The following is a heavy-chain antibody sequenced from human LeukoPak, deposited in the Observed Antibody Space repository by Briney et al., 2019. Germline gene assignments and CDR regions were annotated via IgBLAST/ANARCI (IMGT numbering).Heavy chain of an antibody. Sequence: SETLSLTCTVSGGSMRSNSFYWGWIRRSPGKGLEWIANINYGGHTYYNPSVKSRVTLSVDVSKNRFSLNLTSVTAADTALYFCARTHFDSLGWFDPWGQGIQVIVSS. V-gene: IGHV4-39*07. CDR1: GGSMRSNSFY. D-gene: IGHD3-9*01. J-gene: IGHJ5*02. CDR3: ARTHFDSLGWFDP. CDR2: INYGGHT.